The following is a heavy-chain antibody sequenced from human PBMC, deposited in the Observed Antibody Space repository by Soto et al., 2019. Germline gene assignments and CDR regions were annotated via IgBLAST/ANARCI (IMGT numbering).Heavy chain of an antibody. J-gene: IGHJ4*02. CDR2: TRNKANSYTT. Sequence: GGSPRLSCAASGFTFSDHYMDWVRQAPGKGLEWVGRTRNKANSYTTEYAASVKGRFTISRDDSKNSLYLQMNSLKTEDTAVYYCAFSYYYGSGSYRTTIDYWGQGTLVTVSS. D-gene: IGHD3-10*01. CDR1: GFTFSDHY. CDR3: AFSYYYGSGSYRTTIDY. V-gene: IGHV3-72*01.